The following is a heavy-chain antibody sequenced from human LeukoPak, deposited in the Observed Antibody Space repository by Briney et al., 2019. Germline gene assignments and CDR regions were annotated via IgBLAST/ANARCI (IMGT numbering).Heavy chain of an antibody. D-gene: IGHD5-24*01. V-gene: IGHV1-69*13. CDR2: IIPVFGTA. CDR3: ARRSITYELGFDY. CDR1: GGTFSSYA. J-gene: IGHJ4*02. Sequence: SVKVSCKASGGTFSSYAISWVRQAPGQGLEWMGGIIPVFGTANYAQKFQGRVTITADESMSTAYMELSSLRSEDTAVYYCARRSITYELGFDYWGQGTLVTVSS.